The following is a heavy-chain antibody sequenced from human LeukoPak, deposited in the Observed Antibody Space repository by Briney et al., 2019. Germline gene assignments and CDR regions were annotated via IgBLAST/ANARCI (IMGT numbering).Heavy chain of an antibody. CDR3: ARDLRGSIAAAGTFDY. V-gene: IGHV3-20*04. D-gene: IGHD6-13*01. CDR2: INWNGGST. CDR1: GFTFDDYG. J-gene: IGHJ4*02. Sequence: GGSLRLSCAASGFTFDDYGMSWVRQAPGKGLEWVSGINWNGGSTGYADSVKGRFTISRDNAKNSLYLQINSLRAEDTALYYCARDLRGSIAAAGTFDYWGQGTLVTVSS.